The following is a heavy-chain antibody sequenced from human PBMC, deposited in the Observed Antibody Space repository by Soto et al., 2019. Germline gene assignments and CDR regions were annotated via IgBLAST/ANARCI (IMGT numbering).Heavy chain of an antibody. CDR3: ASPRSGWYSSFDI. V-gene: IGHV4-39*01. CDR1: GGSISSSSYY. CDR2: IYYSGST. D-gene: IGHD6-19*01. J-gene: IGHJ3*02. Sequence: QLQLQESGPGLVKPSETLSLTCTVSGGSISSSSYYWGWIRQPPGKGLEWIGSIYYSGSTYYNPSLTSRDTISVDTSKNQFALKLSSVTAADTAVYYCASPRSGWYSSFDIWGQGTMVTVSS.